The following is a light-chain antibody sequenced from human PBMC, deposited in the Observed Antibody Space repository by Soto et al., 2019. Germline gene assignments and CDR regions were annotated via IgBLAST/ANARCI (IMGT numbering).Light chain of an antibody. J-gene: IGKJ4*01. CDR3: MQALQTPLT. CDR1: QSLLHSNGFNY. CDR2: LGS. V-gene: IGKV2-28*01. Sequence: DIVMTQSPLSLPVTPGAPASISCRSSQSLLHSNGFNYLDWYLQKPGQSPQLLIFLGSNRASGVTDKFSGSGSGTDFTLKISRVEAEDVRVYYCMQALQTPLTFGGGTNVEIK.